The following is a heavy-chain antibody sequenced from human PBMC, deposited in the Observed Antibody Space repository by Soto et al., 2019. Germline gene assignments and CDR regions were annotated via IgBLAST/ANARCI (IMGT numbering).Heavy chain of an antibody. CDR1: GFTFSNYG. V-gene: IGHV1-18*01. D-gene: IGHD2-8*01. Sequence: ASVKVSCKASGFTFSNYGLNWVLQSPLQGLDWMGWVSANNGHTNYAQNLQGRVSMTTDTSTSTAYMELRGLTFDDTAVYYCARDIESVTAKHFFYYYAMDVWGQGTTVTVSS. J-gene: IGHJ6*02. CDR2: VSANNGHT. CDR3: ARDIESVTAKHFFYYYAMDV.